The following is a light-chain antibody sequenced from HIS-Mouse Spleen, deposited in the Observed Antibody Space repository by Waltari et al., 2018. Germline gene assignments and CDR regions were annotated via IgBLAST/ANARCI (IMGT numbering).Light chain of an antibody. CDR1: QSLLHSNGYNY. Sequence: DIVMTQSPLSLPVPPGEPAPISCGASQSLLHSNGYNYLDWYLQKPGQSPQLLIYLGSNRASGVPDRFSGSGSGTDFTLKISRVEAEDVGVYYCMQALQTPLTFGGGTKVEIK. CDR3: MQALQTPLT. V-gene: IGKV2-28*01. CDR2: LGS. J-gene: IGKJ4*01.